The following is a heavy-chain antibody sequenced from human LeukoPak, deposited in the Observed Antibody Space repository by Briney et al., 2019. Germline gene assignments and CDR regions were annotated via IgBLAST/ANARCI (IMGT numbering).Heavy chain of an antibody. CDR2: LYYSGST. CDR1: GGSISSSTFY. Sequence: PSETLSLTCTVSGGSISSSTFYWGWIRQPPGKGLEWIGSLYYSGSTYYNPSLKSRVTISVDTSRNQFSLKLSSVTAADTAVYYCARDQGEWGYTYGRRGGYYYYYYMDVWGKGTTVTISS. CDR3: ARDQGEWGYTYGRRGGYYYYYYMDV. J-gene: IGHJ6*03. D-gene: IGHD5-18*01. V-gene: IGHV4-39*02.